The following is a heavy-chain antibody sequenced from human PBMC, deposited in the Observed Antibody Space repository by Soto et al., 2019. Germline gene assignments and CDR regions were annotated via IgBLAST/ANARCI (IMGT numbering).Heavy chain of an antibody. Sequence: SVKVSCKXSGGTFSSYAISWVRQAPGQGLEWMGGIIPIFGTANYAQKFQGRVTITADESTSTAYMELSSLRSEDTAVYYCAREPPGGAAAGSRWFDPWGQGTLVTVSS. D-gene: IGHD6-13*01. CDR1: GGTFSSYA. CDR2: IIPIFGTA. CDR3: AREPPGGAAAGSRWFDP. V-gene: IGHV1-69*13. J-gene: IGHJ5*02.